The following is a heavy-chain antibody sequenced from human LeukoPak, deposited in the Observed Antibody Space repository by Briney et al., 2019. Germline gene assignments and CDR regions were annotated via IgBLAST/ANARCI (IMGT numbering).Heavy chain of an antibody. CDR2: ISAYNGNT. J-gene: IGHJ4*02. CDR1: GYTFTTYG. CDR3: AREPRAYCSGGSCYFDY. Sequence: ASVKVSCKASGYTFTTYGISWVRQAPGQGLQWMGWISAYNGNTNYAQKLQDRVTMTTDTSTSTAYMELSSLRSEDTAVYYCAREPRAYCSGGSCYFDYWGQGTLVTVSS. D-gene: IGHD2-15*01. V-gene: IGHV1-18*01.